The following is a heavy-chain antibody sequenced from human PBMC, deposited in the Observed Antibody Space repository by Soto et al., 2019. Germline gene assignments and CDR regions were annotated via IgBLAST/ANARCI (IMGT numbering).Heavy chain of an antibody. CDR2: MYTVGYI. Sequence: PWETLCLSCPVSAVTINTQYTYWGRTAPGSGLAWVSAMYTVGYIHYADCLKGRFTISRAPSEHTSYLRMDKFTVKAPAVYFCLSRIPTCVFDYWGQGTLVTVSS. J-gene: IGHJ4*02. CDR3: LSRIPTCVFDY. V-gene: IGHV3-53*01. D-gene: IGHD1-26*01. CDR1: AVTINTQY.